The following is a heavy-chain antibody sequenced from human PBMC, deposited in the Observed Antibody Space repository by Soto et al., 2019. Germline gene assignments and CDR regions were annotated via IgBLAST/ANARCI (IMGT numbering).Heavy chain of an antibody. CDR1: GDSVSSNSAT. J-gene: IGHJ4*02. V-gene: IGHV6-1*01. CDR2: TYYRSKWYN. CDR3: VRLVGNSWLEY. Sequence: SHTLSLPCVISGDSVSSNSATLNLIRQSPSRGLEWLGRTYYRSKWYNDYAVSVKSRITINPDTSKKHFSLQLNSVSPEDTAVYYCVRLVGNSWLEYWGQGTLVTVSS. D-gene: IGHD6-13*01.